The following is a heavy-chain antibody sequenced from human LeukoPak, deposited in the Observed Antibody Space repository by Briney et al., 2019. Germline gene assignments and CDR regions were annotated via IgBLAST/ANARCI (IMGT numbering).Heavy chain of an antibody. CDR1: GYTFTSYG. CDR3: ASGRFGELSFDY. Sequence: ASVKVSCKASGYTFTSYGISWVRQAPGQGLEWMGWIIAYNGNTNYAQKHQSRVTMTTDTTTGTAYMELRSLRSDDTAVYYCASGRFGELSFDYWGQGTLVTVSS. V-gene: IGHV1-18*01. J-gene: IGHJ4*02. D-gene: IGHD3-10*01. CDR2: IIAYNGNT.